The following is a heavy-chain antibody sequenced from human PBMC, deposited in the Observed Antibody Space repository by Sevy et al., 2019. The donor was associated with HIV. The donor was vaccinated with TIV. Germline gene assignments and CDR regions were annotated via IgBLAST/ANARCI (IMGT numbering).Heavy chain of an antibody. V-gene: IGHV3-7*01. CDR1: GFTCSSYW. Sequence: GGSLRLSCAASGFTCSSYWMSWVRQAPGKGLEWVANIKQDGSEKYYVDSVKGRLTISRDNAKNSLYLQMNSLRAEDTAVYYCARIREYRTKRYNWFDPWGQGTLVTVSS. CDR3: ARIREYRTKRYNWFDP. J-gene: IGHJ5*02. CDR2: IKQDGSEK. D-gene: IGHD3-10*01.